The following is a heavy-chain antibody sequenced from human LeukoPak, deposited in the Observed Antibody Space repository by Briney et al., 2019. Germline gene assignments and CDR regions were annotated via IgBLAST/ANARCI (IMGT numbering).Heavy chain of an antibody. CDR1: GGSVSSGSYY. V-gene: IGHV4-61*01. D-gene: IGHD5-18*01. Sequence: PSETLSLTCTVSGGSVSSGSYYWSWIRQPPGKGLEWIGYIYYSGSTNYNPSLKSRVTISVDKSKNQFSLKLSSLTAADTAVYYCARSRYSYGYNFDYWGQGTLVTVSS. CDR2: IYYSGST. J-gene: IGHJ4*02. CDR3: ARSRYSYGYNFDY.